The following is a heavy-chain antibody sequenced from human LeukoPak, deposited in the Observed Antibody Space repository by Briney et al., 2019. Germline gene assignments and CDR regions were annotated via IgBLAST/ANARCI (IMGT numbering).Heavy chain of an antibody. J-gene: IGHJ5*02. CDR3: AREIVDLNWFDP. CDR2: IYHSGST. CDR1: GGSISSSNW. Sequence: SGTLSLTCAVSGGSISSSNWWSRVRQPPGKGLEWIGEIYHSGSTNYNPSLKSRVTISVDTSKNQFSLKLSSVTAADTAVYYCAREIVDLNWFDPWGQGTLVTVSS. V-gene: IGHV4-4*02. D-gene: IGHD3-22*01.